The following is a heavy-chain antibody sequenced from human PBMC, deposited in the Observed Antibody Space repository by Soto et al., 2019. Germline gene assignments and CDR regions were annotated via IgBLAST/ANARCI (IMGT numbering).Heavy chain of an antibody. CDR2: LSGSGSTI. Sequence: QVQLVESGGGWVKPGGSLRLSCAPPGFTFSAYYMSGIRQVPGKGLEWVSYLSGSGSTIAYSDSVKGRFNISRNNAKNSLYLQMNSLRAEDTAVYYCVREGDYYDSSGYFLRDAFDIWGQGTMVTVSS. V-gene: IGHV3-11*01. CDR3: VREGDYYDSSGYFLRDAFDI. D-gene: IGHD3-22*01. CDR1: GFTFSAYY. J-gene: IGHJ3*02.